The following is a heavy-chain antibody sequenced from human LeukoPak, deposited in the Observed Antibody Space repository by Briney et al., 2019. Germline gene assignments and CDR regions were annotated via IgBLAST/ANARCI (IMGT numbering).Heavy chain of an antibody. V-gene: IGHV1-46*01. CDR1: GYTFTNYY. J-gene: IGHJ4*02. Sequence: ASVKVSCKESGYTFTNYYMHWVRQAPGKGLEWMGIITASGGSTTYAQKFQGRVTMTRDTSTSTVYMEMSSLRSEDTAVYYCARGMGDGYTGVRGEFDCWGQGTLVTVSS. CDR2: ITASGGST. D-gene: IGHD5-24*01. CDR3: ARGMGDGYTGVRGEFDC.